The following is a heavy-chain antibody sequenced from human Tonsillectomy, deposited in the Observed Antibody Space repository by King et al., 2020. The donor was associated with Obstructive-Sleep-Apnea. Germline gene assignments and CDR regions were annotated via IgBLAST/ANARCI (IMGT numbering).Heavy chain of an antibody. CDR2: IYYIGSP. CDR3: ARGEETYYSDY. J-gene: IGHJ4*02. Sequence: VQLQESGPGLVKPSQTLSLTCTVSCCSISSGGHYWSCIRQPPGKGLEWIWYIYYIGSPYYNPSLKSRVTMSVDTSKNQFSLKLSFVTAADTAVYYCARGEETYYSDYWGQGTLVTVSS. V-gene: IGHV4-31*03. CDR1: CCSISSGGHY.